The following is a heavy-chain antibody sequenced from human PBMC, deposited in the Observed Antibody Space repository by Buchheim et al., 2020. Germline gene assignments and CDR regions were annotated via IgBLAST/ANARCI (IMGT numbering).Heavy chain of an antibody. D-gene: IGHD2-2*02. Sequence: QVQLVESGGGVVQPGESLRVSCAASGFSFSSSGMHWVRQAPGKGLEWVAVISYDVSKKYYADSVTGRFTISRDNSKNTLYLQMNSLRAEDTAVYYCATGYCSSTSCYTKYQYMDVWGKGTT. J-gene: IGHJ6*03. CDR3: ATGYCSSTSCYTKYQYMDV. CDR1: GFSFSSSG. CDR2: ISYDVSKK. V-gene: IGHV3-30*03.